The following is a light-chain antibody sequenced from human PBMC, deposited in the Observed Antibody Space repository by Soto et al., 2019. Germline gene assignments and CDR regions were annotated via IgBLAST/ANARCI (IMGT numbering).Light chain of an antibody. CDR3: CSYAGSSTLV. V-gene: IGLV2-23*01. CDR2: EGS. CDR1: SSDVGNYNL. J-gene: IGLJ2*01. Sequence: QSVLTQPASVSGSPGQSITISCTGTSSDVGNYNLVSWYQQHPGKAPKLMIYEGSKWPSGVSNRFSGSKSGNTASLTISGLQAEDEADYYCCSYAGSSTLVFGGGTKLTVL.